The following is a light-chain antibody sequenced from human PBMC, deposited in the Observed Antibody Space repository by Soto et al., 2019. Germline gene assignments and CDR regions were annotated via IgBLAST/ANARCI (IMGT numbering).Light chain of an antibody. CDR3: HKWFT. V-gene: IGKV1-27*01. CDR2: AAS. Sequence: DIQMTQSPSSLSASVGDRVTITCRASQGISNYLAWYQQKPGKVPKLLIYAASTLQSGVPSRFSCSGSGTDFTLTISSLQPEDVATYYCHKWFTFGPGTKVDIK. CDR1: QGISNY. J-gene: IGKJ3*01.